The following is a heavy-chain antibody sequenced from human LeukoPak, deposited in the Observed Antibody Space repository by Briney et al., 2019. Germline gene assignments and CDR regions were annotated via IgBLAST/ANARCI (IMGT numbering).Heavy chain of an antibody. D-gene: IGHD5-24*01. J-gene: IGHJ5*02. CDR2: IDSRDNT. CDR3: ARESTPLRGAFDP. Sequence: AGGSLRLSCAASGFTVRNNHMSWVRQAPGKGLEWVSVIDSRDNTYHADSVKGRFTISRPTSKNTLYLQMNSLRAEDTAVYSCARESTPLRGAFDPWGPGTLVTVSS. CDR1: GFTVRNNH. V-gene: IGHV3-53*04.